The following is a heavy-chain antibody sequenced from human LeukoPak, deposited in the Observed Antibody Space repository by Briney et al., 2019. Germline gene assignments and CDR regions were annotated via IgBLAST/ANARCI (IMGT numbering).Heavy chain of an antibody. D-gene: IGHD5-18*01. Sequence: TGGSLRLSCAASGFTFSTSWMVWVRQAPGKGLEWVANINQDVSHKNYVGSVKGRFTISRDNAKNSVFLQMDSLRAEDTAVYYCARDRGYSAFDYWGQGILVTVPS. CDR2: INQDVSHK. V-gene: IGHV3-7*01. CDR1: GFTFSTSW. J-gene: IGHJ4*02. CDR3: ARDRGYSAFDY.